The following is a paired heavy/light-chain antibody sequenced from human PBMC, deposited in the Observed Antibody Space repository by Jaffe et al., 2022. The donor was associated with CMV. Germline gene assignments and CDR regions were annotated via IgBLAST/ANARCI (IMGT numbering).Heavy chain of an antibody. J-gene: IGHJ6*02. CDR1: GFGFDDYA. Sequence: EVQLLESGGGLVQPGGSLRLSCAASGFGFDDYAMSWVRQAPGKGLEWVSGISGGGAFKYYADSVQGRFTISRDNSQNTVFLHMSSLRADDAAVYYCAKDLTSGQWLAIGGMDVWGQGTTVTVSS. CDR2: ISGGGAFK. V-gene: IGHV3-23*01. CDR3: AKDLTSGQWLAIGGMDV. D-gene: IGHD6-19*01.
Light chain of an antibody. CDR2: RSD. CDR1: SSNIGRNR. V-gene: IGLV1-44*01. J-gene: IGLJ3*02. CDR3: AAWDDSLNALV. Sequence: QSVLTQPPSTSATPGQRVTISCSGSSSNIGRNRVNWFQQVPGAAPKLLIYRSDERPSGVPDRFSGSKSGISASLAISGLQSEDEASYYCAAWDDSLNALVFGGGTKLTVL.